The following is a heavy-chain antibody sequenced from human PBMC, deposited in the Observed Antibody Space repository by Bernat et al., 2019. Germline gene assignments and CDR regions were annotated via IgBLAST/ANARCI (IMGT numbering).Heavy chain of an antibody. Sequence: EVQLVESGGGLVKPGGSLRLSCAASGFTFSSYSMNWVHQAPGKGLEWVSSISSSSSYIYYADSVKGRFTISRDNAKNSLYLQMNSLRAEDTAVYYCARDIGCSGGSCYYYYGMDVWGQGTTVTVSS. J-gene: IGHJ6*02. D-gene: IGHD2-15*01. CDR1: GFTFSSYS. V-gene: IGHV3-21*01. CDR3: ARDIGCSGGSCYYYYGMDV. CDR2: ISSSSSYI.